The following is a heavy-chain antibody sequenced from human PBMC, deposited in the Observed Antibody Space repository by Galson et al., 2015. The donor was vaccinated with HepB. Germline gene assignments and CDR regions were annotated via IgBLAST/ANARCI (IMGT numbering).Heavy chain of an antibody. CDR3: ARSTVVTRGVDN. Sequence: LRLSCAASGFIVSSNYMSWVRQAPGKGLEWVSVIYSSGTTFYADTVKGRFTISRDSSKNTLYLQMNSLRADDTAVYYCARSTVVTRGVDNWGQGTLVTVSS. V-gene: IGHV3-53*01. CDR2: IYSSGTT. CDR1: GFIVSSNY. D-gene: IGHD4-23*01. J-gene: IGHJ4*02.